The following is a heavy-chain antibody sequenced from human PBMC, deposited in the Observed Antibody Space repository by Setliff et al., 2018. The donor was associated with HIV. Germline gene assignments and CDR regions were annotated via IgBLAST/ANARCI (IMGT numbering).Heavy chain of an antibody. D-gene: IGHD5-12*01. V-gene: IGHV4-30-4*08. Sequence: PSETLSLTCTVSGGSISSDDYYWNWIRQPPGKGLEWIGYIYYSGSTYYNPSLKSRVTISVDTSKNQFSLKLSSVTAADTAVYYCARVGRWLQLPGIDYWGQGTLVTVSS. CDR2: IYYSGST. J-gene: IGHJ4*02. CDR1: GGSISSDDYY. CDR3: ARVGRWLQLPGIDY.